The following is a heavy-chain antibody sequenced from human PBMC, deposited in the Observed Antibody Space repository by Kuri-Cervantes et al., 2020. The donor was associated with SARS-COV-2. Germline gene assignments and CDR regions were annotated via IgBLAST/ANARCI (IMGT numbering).Heavy chain of an antibody. CDR2: IWYDGSNK. Sequence: GESLKISCAASGFTFSSYGMHWVRQAPGKGLEWVAVIWYDGSNKYYADSVKGRFTISRDNSKNTLYLQKNRLRAEDTAVYYSARGPRAFFDYWGQGTLVTVSS. CDR1: GFTFSSYG. J-gene: IGHJ4*02. D-gene: IGHD3-10*01. V-gene: IGHV3-33*01. CDR3: ARGPRAFFDY.